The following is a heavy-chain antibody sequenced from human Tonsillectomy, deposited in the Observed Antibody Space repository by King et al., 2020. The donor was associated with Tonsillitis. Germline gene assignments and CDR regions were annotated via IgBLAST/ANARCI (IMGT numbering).Heavy chain of an antibody. D-gene: IGHD4-17*01. CDR1: GGSISSAGYY. CDR3: ASTAPPYYYYYMDV. CDR2: ISYSGNT. J-gene: IGHJ6*03. Sequence: LQLQESGPGLVKPSQTLSLTCTVSGGSISSAGYYWSWIRQSPGKGLEWIGYISYSGNTFYAPSLKSRLTISADTSKNQFSLKLSSVTAADTSVYYCASTAPPYYYYYMDVWGKGTTVTVSS. V-gene: IGHV4-31*03.